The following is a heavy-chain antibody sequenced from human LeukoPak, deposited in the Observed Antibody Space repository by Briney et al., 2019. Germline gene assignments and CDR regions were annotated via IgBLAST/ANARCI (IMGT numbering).Heavy chain of an antibody. CDR1: GGSISSSSYY. J-gene: IGHJ4*02. CDR2: IYYSGST. D-gene: IGHD3-22*01. CDR3: ASWVADSSGYYAGY. Sequence: SETLSLTCTVSGGSISSSSYYWGWIRQPPGKGLEWIGSIYYSGSTYYNPSLKSRVTISVDTSKNQVSLKLSSVTAADTAVYYCASWVADSSGYYAGYWGQGTLVTVSS. V-gene: IGHV4-39*01.